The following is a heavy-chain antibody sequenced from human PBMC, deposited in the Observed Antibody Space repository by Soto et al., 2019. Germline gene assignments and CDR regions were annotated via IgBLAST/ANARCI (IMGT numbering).Heavy chain of an antibody. CDR1: GGTFSSYA. V-gene: IGHV1-69*01. CDR2: IIPIFGTA. CDR3: ARDRASYDILTGYHRAWYYYGMDV. J-gene: IGHJ6*02. Sequence: QVQLVQSGAEVKKPGSSVKVSCKASGGTFSSYAISWVRQAPGQGLEWMGGIIPIFGTANYAQKFQGRVTYTADESTSPAYLELSSLSSEDTAVDYFARDRASYDILTGYHRAWYYYGMDVWGQGTEVTVSS. D-gene: IGHD3-9*01.